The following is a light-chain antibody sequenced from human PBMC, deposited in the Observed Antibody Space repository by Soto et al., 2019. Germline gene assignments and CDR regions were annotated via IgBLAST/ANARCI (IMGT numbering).Light chain of an antibody. CDR2: WAS. Sequence: DIVMTQSPDSLAVSLGERATINCKSSQSVLYSSNNNNYLAWYQQKSGQPPKLLIYWASIRESGVPDRFSGSGSGTDFTLTISSLQAEDVAVYYCQQYYSTPQTFGQGTKVEIK. V-gene: IGKV4-1*01. J-gene: IGKJ1*01. CDR3: QQYYSTPQT. CDR1: QSVLYSSNNNNY.